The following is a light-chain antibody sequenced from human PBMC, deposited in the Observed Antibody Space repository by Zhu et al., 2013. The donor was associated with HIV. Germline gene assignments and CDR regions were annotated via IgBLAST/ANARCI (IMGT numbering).Light chain of an antibody. J-gene: IGLJ3*02. Sequence: QAVVTQEPSLNVSPGGTVTLTCGSTTGAVTSGLSPYWFQQKPGQAPRTLISDTTYKHSWTPARFSGSLLGDKAALTLSGAQADDEADYYCLLSFGDTWVFGGGTKLTVL. CDR2: DTT. V-gene: IGLV7-46*01. CDR1: TGAVTSGLS. CDR3: LLSFGDTWV.